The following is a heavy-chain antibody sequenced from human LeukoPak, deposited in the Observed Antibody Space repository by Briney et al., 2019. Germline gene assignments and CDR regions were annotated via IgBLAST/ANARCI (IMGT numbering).Heavy chain of an antibody. V-gene: IGHV3-11*06. Sequence: GGSLRLSCAASGFTFADYYMSWIRQAPGKGLEWISYISSSSSYTNYADSVKGRFTISRDGPKNSLFLQMNSLRADDTAVYYCARADWTRELRLHFDYWGQGTLVTVSS. J-gene: IGHJ4*02. CDR3: ARADWTRELRLHFDY. CDR2: ISSSSSYT. D-gene: IGHD1-7*01. CDR1: GFTFADYY.